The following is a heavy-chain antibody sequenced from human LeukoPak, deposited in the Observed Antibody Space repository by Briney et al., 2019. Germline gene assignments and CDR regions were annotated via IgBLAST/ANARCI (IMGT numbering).Heavy chain of an antibody. D-gene: IGHD6-13*01. CDR2: ISAYSDNT. Sequence: ASVKVSCKASGYTFTNYGISWVRQAPGQGLEWMGWISAYSDNTNYAQRLQGRVTMTTDTSTSTAYMELRSLRSDDTAVYYCAREVYSSSSDAFDIWGQGTMVTVSS. J-gene: IGHJ3*02. CDR1: GYTFTNYG. V-gene: IGHV1-18*01. CDR3: AREVYSSSSDAFDI.